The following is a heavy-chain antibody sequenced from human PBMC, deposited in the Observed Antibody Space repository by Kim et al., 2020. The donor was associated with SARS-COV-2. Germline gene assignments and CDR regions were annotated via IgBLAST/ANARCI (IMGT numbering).Heavy chain of an antibody. J-gene: IGHJ4*02. D-gene: IGHD5-18*01. Sequence: PSLKSRVTISVDTSKHQFSLKLGSVAAADTAVYYCARGSAAPYSYGPLDYCGQGTLVTVSS. V-gene: IGHV4-31*02. CDR3: ARGSAAPYSYGPLDY.